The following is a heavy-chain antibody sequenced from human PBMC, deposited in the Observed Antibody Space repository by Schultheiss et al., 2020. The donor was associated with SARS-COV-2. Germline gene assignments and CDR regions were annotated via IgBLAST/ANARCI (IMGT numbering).Heavy chain of an antibody. J-gene: IGHJ4*02. D-gene: IGHD4-17*01. CDR3: ASLDFGDRTFDY. CDR2: IYTSGST. V-gene: IGHV4-4*07. CDR1: GGSISSYY. Sequence: SETLSLTCTVSGGSISSYYWSWIRQPAGKGLEWIGRIYTSGSTYYNPSLKSRVTISVDTSKNQFSLKLSSVTAADTAVYYCASLDFGDRTFDYWGQGTLVTVSS.